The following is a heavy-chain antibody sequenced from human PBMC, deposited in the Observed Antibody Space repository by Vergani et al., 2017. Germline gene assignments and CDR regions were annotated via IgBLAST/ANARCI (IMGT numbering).Heavy chain of an antibody. J-gene: IGHJ4*02. Sequence: QVQLVQSGAEVKRPGASVKVSCKSSGYTFTNYAISWVRQAPGQGLEWMGIINPSGGSTTSTQKFQGRVTMTRDTSTSTVYMELSSLRSEDTAVYYCARSIAAAGXRDYWGQGTLVTVSS. D-gene: IGHD6-13*01. CDR1: GYTFTNYA. V-gene: IGHV1-46*01. CDR2: INPSGGST. CDR3: ARSIAAAGXRDY.